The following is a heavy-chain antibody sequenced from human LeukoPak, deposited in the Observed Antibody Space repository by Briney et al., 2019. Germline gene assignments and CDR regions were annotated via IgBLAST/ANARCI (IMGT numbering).Heavy chain of an antibody. Sequence: QPGGSLRLSCAAFRFTFSDHAMDWVRQAPGEGLEWVARCRGKTNSYSTEYAASVNGRFTISRDDSKNSLYLQMNSLKTEDTAVYYCVRRRVGVAPASDMWGQGTTVTVSS. J-gene: IGHJ3*02. D-gene: IGHD1-26*01. CDR1: RFTFSDHA. V-gene: IGHV3-72*01. CDR3: VRRRVGVAPASDM. CDR2: CRGKTNSYST.